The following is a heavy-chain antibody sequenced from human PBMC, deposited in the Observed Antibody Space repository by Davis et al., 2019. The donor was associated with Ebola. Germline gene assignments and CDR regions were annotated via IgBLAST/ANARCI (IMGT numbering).Heavy chain of an antibody. CDR2: VSPEGGRT. CDR1: GFVFSSYV. CDR3: TRDDYDFWGGYSAVYYYGMDV. V-gene: IGHV3-74*01. J-gene: IGHJ6*04. Sequence: HTGGSLRLSCAASGFVFSSYVMSWVRQAPGKGLVWVSRVSPEGGRTGYADSVKGRFSISRDNAKNLLYLQMNSLRVEDTAVYYCTRDDYDFWGGYSAVYYYGMDVWGIGTTVTVSS. D-gene: IGHD3-3*01.